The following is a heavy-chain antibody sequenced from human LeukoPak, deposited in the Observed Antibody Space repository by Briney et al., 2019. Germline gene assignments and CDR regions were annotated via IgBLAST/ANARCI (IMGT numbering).Heavy chain of an antibody. CDR1: GFTFSSYS. D-gene: IGHD6-19*01. J-gene: IGHJ4*02. CDR3: ARDRDSSGWIGYYFDY. CDR2: ISSSSSYI. Sequence: GGSLRLSCAASGFTFSSYSMNWVRQAPGKGLEWVSSISSSSSYIYYADSVKGRFTISRDNAKNSLYLQMNSLRAEDTAVYYCARDRDSSGWIGYYFDYWGQGTLVTVSS. V-gene: IGHV3-21*01.